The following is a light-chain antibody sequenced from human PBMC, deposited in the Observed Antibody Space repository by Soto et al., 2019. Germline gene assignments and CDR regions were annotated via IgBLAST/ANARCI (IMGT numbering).Light chain of an antibody. CDR3: CSYTSSSTPWV. V-gene: IGLV2-14*03. CDR2: DVS. J-gene: IGLJ1*01. Sequence: QSALTQPASVSGSPGQSITISCTGTSSDVCGYNYVSWYQQHPGKAPKLMIYDVSDRPSGISNRFSASKSGNTVSLTISGLHADDEDDYYCCSYTSSSTPWVFGTGTKVTVL. CDR1: SSDVCGYNY.